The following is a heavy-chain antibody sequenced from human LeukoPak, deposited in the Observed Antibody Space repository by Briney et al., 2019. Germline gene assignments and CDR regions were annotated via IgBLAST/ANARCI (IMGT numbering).Heavy chain of an antibody. J-gene: IGHJ4*02. V-gene: IGHV4-59*08. D-gene: IGHD4-11*01. CDR1: GGSISHNY. CDR2: ISSSGST. CDR3: ARHLRKETYSYYFDF. Sequence: SETLSLTCTASGGSISHNYWSWIRQPPGKGLEWIGYISSSGSTNYNPSLQSRVTISVDTSNNQFSLRLSSVTAADTALYYCARHLRKETYSYYFDFWGQGTLVTVSS.